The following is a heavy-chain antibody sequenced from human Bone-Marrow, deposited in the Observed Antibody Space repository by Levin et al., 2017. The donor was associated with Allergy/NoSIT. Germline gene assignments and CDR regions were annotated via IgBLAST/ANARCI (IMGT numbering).Heavy chain of an antibody. CDR2: IYPSDSDT. J-gene: IGHJ5*02. V-gene: IGHV5-51*01. Sequence: GESLKISCQGSGYSFPTYWIGWVRQKPGKGLEWMGIIYPSDSDTRYSPSFQGQVTISADKSISTAYLQWTRLKASDTAMYYCVRQFKVGSGYSTSWYSFDPWGQGTLVTVSS. CDR3: VRQFKVGSGYSTSWYSFDP. D-gene: IGHD6-13*01. CDR1: GYSFPTYW.